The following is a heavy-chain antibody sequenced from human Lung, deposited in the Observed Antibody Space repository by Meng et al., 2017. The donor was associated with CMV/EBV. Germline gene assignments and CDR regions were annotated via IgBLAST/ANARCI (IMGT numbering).Heavy chain of an antibody. J-gene: IGHJ4*02. D-gene: IGHD7-27*01. CDR3: ARRSPNWGLGD. CDR1: GGSFSEYD. V-gene: IGHV4-34*01. CDR2: INHSGNT. Sequence: TXSLTGAVYGGSFSEYDWSWIRQSPGKGLEWIGEINHSGNTTYNPSLKSRATISIDASKRQFSPKLYSVTAADTAVYYCARRSPNWGLGDWGQGTLVTVSS.